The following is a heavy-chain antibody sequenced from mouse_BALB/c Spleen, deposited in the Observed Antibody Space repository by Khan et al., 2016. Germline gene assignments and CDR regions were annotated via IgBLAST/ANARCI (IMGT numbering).Heavy chain of an antibody. V-gene: IGHV2-6*02. Sequence: QVQLKESGPGLVAPSQSLSITCTVSGFSLTSYGVHWVRPPPGKGLEWLVVIWSDGSTTYNSALKSRLSISKDNSKSQVFLKMNSLQTDDTAMYYCARNGDYGNWFAYWGQGTLVTVSA. CDR3: ARNGDYGNWFAY. D-gene: IGHD2-1*01. J-gene: IGHJ3*01. CDR2: IWSDGST. CDR1: GFSLTSYG.